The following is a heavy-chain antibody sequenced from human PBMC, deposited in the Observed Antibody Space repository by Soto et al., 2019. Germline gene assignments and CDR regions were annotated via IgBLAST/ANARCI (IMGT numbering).Heavy chain of an antibody. CDR1: GYTFTSYD. Sequence: QVQLVQSGAEVKKPGASVKVSCKASGYTFTSYDINWVRQATGQGLEWMGWMNPNSGNTGYAQKFXXRXXMTRNTSISTAYMELSSLRSEGTAVYYCARGELLWFGELLRWGQGTLVTVSS. V-gene: IGHV1-8*01. D-gene: IGHD3-10*01. CDR3: ARGELLWFGELLR. J-gene: IGHJ4*02. CDR2: MNPNSGNT.